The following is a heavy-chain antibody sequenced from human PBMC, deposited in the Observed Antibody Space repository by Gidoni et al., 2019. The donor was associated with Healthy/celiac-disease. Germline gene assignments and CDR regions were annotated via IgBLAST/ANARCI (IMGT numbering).Heavy chain of an antibody. D-gene: IGHD6-19*01. CDR1: GFPFSSYS. Sequence: EVQLVESGGGLVKPGGSLRLSCAASGFPFSSYSMNWVRQAPGKGLEWVSSISSSSSYIYYADSVKGRFTISRDNAKNSLYLQMNSLRAEDTAVYYCARVGVAVAGAYFDYWGQGTLVTVSS. CDR2: ISSSSSYI. J-gene: IGHJ4*02. V-gene: IGHV3-21*01. CDR3: ARVGVAVAGAYFDY.